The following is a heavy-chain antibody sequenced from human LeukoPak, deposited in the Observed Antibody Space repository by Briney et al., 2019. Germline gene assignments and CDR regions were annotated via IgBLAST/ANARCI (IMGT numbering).Heavy chain of an antibody. J-gene: IGHJ4*02. Sequence: GGSLRLSCTASGFTFSDYGMHWVRQPPGKGLEWVAIIWYDGSNKTYEDSVKGRFTISRDNSKNTLYLQMNSLRAEVTAVYYCARGVDYYENSGTIDYWGQGPWSPSPQ. CDR2: IWYDGSNK. V-gene: IGHV3-33*01. D-gene: IGHD3-22*01. CDR3: ARGVDYYENSGTIDY. CDR1: GFTFSDYG.